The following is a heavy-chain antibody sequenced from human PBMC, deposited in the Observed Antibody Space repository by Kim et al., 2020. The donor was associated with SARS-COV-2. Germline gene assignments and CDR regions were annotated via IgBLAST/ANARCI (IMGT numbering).Heavy chain of an antibody. CDR3: ARDRDIWGSFRLAS. V-gene: IGHV3-11*01. CDR2: ITGNGINT. D-gene: IGHD3-16*02. J-gene: IGHJ4*02. Sequence: GGSLRLSCKASGFTFSDYWMSWIRQAPGRGLEWISYITGNGINTFHAESVKGRFTIFRNNFKNMLYLQMDSLRVDDTAIYYCARDRDIWGSFRLASWGQGTLVAVSP. CDR1: GFTFSDYW.